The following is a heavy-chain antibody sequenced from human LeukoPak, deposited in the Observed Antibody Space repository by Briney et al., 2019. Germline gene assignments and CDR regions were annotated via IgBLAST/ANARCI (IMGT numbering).Heavy chain of an antibody. Sequence: ASVKVSCKASGYTFTNYGISWVRQAPGQGLEWMGGIIPIFGTANYAQKFQGRVTITADKSTSTAYMELSSLRSEDTAVYYCARDHSGSGSYNWFDPWGQGTLVTVSS. D-gene: IGHD3-10*01. CDR2: IIPIFGTA. CDR1: GYTFTNYG. CDR3: ARDHSGSGSYNWFDP. V-gene: IGHV1-69*06. J-gene: IGHJ5*02.